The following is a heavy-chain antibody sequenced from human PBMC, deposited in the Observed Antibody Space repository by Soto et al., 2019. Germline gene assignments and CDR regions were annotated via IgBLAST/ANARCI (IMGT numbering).Heavy chain of an antibody. CDR3: ARIRSSDYRGGNIIDY. V-gene: IGHV2-26*01. CDR2: IFSNDEK. Sequence: SGPTLVNPTETLTLTCTVSGFSLSNARMGVSWIRQPPGKALEWLAHIFSNDEKSYSTSLKSRLTISKDTSKSQVVLTMTNMDPVDTATYYCARIRSSDYRGGNIIDYWGQGTLVTVSS. J-gene: IGHJ4*02. D-gene: IGHD4-17*01. CDR1: GFSLSNARMG.